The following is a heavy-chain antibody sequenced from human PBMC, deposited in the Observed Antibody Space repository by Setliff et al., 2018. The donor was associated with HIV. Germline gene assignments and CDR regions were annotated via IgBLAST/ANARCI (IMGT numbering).Heavy chain of an antibody. Sequence: GGSLRLSCAASGFTFSTYWMSWVRQAPGKGLEWVANIKQDGSNKYYADSVKGRFTISRDDSKNMLFLQMDSLRVEDTAVYYCAKSHTFYFDTPSYPLDYWGQGTLVTVSS. CDR2: IKQDGSNK. CDR1: GFTFSTYW. J-gene: IGHJ4*02. CDR3: AKSHTFYFDTPSYPLDY. V-gene: IGHV3-7*03. D-gene: IGHD3-9*01.